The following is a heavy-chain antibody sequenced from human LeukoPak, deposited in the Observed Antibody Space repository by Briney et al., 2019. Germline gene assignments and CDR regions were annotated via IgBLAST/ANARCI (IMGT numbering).Heavy chain of an antibody. CDR2: INHSGST. CDR3: ARVSVWFGGINALDI. CDR1: GGSFSGYY. J-gene: IGHJ3*02. Sequence: SETLSLTCAVYGGSFSGYYWSWIRQPPGKGLEWIGEINHSGSTNYNPSLKSRVTISVDTSKNQFSLKLSSVTAADTAVYYCARVSVWFGGINALDIWGQGTMVTVSS. D-gene: IGHD3-10*01. V-gene: IGHV4-34*01.